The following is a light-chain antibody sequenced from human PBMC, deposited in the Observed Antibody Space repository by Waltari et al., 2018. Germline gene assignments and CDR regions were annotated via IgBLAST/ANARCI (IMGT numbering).Light chain of an antibody. Sequence: QSALTQPASVSGSPGASITISCTGTSSDVGTYNLFSWYQQHPGKVPKLLIYEVSKRPSGGSNRFSASKSGNTASLTISGLQADDEADYYCCSYAGVRGAVFGGDTHLTVL. V-gene: IGLV2-23*02. CDR2: EVS. J-gene: IGLJ7*01. CDR1: SSDVGTYNL. CDR3: CSYAGVRGAV.